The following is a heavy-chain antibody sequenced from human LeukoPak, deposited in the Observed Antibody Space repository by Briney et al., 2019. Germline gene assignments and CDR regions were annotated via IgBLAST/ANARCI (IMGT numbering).Heavy chain of an antibody. CDR1: EFAFSAYT. J-gene: IGHJ4*02. D-gene: IGHD1-1*01. CDR3: AKDSNPDGKSDIDY. Sequence: VGSLRLSRVHSEFAFSAYTMSWVRQAPRKGLEWVSGILGAATEKYYADSVRGRFIISRDNFKNTVFLQMSGLRVEDTGMYYCAKDSNPDGKSDIDYWCAGTLVTVSS. V-gene: IGHV3-23*01. CDR2: ILGAATEK.